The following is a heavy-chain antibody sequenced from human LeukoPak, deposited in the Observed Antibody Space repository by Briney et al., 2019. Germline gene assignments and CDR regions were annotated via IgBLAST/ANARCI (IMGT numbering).Heavy chain of an antibody. CDR2: TSYNGNNN. J-gene: IGHJ5*02. Sequence: PSRSLTLSCAASGFTFSTYALHWVRQAPRKGQEWVAVTSYNGNNNNYTDSVKGRLTISGDNSKNTLYLQMNSLRVEDTAVYHCARALNSAWHNIDHWGQGTLVTVTS. CDR3: ARALNSAWHNIDH. V-gene: IGHV3-30*04. D-gene: IGHD6-19*01. CDR1: GFTFSTYA.